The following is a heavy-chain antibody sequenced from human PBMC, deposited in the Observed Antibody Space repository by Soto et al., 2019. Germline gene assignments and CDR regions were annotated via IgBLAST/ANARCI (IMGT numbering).Heavy chain of an antibody. J-gene: IGHJ6*02. Sequence: QVQLVESGGGVVQPGRSLRLSCAASAFTFSSYGMHWVRQAPGKGLEWVAVISYDGSNKYYADSVKGRFTISRDNSKNTLYLQMNSLRAEDTAVYYCAKDRGYDKYYYYGMDVWGQGTTVTVSS. CDR3: AKDRGYDKYYYYGMDV. CDR1: AFTFSSYG. D-gene: IGHD5-12*01. V-gene: IGHV3-30*18. CDR2: ISYDGSNK.